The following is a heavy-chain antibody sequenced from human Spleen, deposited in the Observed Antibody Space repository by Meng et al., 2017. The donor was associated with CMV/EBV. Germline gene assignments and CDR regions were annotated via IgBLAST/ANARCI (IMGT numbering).Heavy chain of an antibody. V-gene: IGHV3-7*03. Sequence: GGSLRLSCAASGFTVSSNYMSWVRQAPGKGLEWVANIKQDGSEKYYVDSVKGRFTISRDNAKNSLYLQMNSLRAEDTAVYYCAKELVVPAPGAFDIWGQGTMVTVSS. CDR3: AKELVVPAPGAFDI. CDR2: IKQDGSEK. CDR1: GFTVSSNY. D-gene: IGHD2-2*01. J-gene: IGHJ3*02.